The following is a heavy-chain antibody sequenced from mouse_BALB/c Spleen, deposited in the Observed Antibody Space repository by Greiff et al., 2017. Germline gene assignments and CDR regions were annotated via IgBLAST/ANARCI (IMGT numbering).Heavy chain of an antibody. V-gene: IGHV5-12-1*01. Sequence: EVKVVESGGGLVKPGGSLKLSCAASGFAFSSYDMSWVRQTPEKRLEWVAYISSGGGSTYYPDTVKGRFTISRDNAKNTLYLQMSSLKSEDTAMYYCARDYGSSYDYAMDYWGQGTSVTVSS. J-gene: IGHJ4*01. CDR2: ISSGGGST. D-gene: IGHD1-1*01. CDR1: GFAFSSYD. CDR3: ARDYGSSYDYAMDY.